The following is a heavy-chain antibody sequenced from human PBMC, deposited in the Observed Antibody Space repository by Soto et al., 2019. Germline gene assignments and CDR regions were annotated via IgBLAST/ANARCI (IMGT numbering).Heavy chain of an antibody. D-gene: IGHD3-22*01. CDR1: GDTLKTFD. CDR2: ITTHNGNT. V-gene: IGHV1-18*04. CDR3: DRFNFTTSGDHYYDYRDV. Sequence: QGHLVQSGAEVRRPGASVKVSCKASGDTLKTFDISWVRQAPGQGPEWMAWITTHNGNTNFAQKFRGRVTLTADTSVATAFMELRNLSSDATGVYFCDRFNFTTSGDHYYDYRDVWGQGTTVTVSS. J-gene: IGHJ6*03.